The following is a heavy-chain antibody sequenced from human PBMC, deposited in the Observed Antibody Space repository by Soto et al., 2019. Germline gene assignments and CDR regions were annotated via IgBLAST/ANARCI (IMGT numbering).Heavy chain of an antibody. D-gene: IGHD6-13*01. CDR3: AREGGQQLVFPDYYYGMDV. V-gene: IGHV1-69*01. Sequence: QVQLVQSGAEVKKPGSSVEVSCKASGGTFSSYAISWVRQAPGQGLEWMVGIIPIFGTANYAQKFQGRVTITADESTSTAYMELSSLRSEDTAVYYCAREGGQQLVFPDYYYGMDVWGQGTTVTVSS. CDR2: IIPIFGTA. J-gene: IGHJ6*02. CDR1: GGTFSSYA.